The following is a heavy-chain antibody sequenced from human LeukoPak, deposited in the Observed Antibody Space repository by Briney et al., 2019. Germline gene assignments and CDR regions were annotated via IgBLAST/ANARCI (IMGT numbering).Heavy chain of an antibody. V-gene: IGHV4-39*01. Sequence: PSETLSLTCTVSGGSISSGNYYWAWIRQPPGKGLEWIGSMYYSGSTYYNPSLKSRVTISVDTSKNQFSLKLSSVTATDTAVYYWASPYFDLWGQGTLVTVSS. CDR3: ASPYFDL. J-gene: IGHJ4*02. CDR1: GGSISSGNYY. CDR2: MYYSGST.